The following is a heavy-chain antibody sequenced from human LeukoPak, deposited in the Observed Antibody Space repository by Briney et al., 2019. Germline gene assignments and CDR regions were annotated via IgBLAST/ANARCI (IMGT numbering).Heavy chain of an antibody. V-gene: IGHV1-46*01. CDR1: GCTFTTYY. CDR3: ARDRSSGSYSY. J-gene: IGHJ4*02. Sequence: ASVKVSCKASGCTFTTYYMHWVRQAPGQGPERMGIINPRGGSTDYAQKFQGRVTMTSDTSTSTVYMELTSLRSEDTAVYYCARDRSSGSYSYWGQGTLVTVSS. CDR2: INPRGGST. D-gene: IGHD1-26*01.